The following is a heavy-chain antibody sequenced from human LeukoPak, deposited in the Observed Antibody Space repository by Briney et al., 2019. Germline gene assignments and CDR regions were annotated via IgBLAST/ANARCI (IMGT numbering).Heavy chain of an antibody. CDR2: ISTSSSTI. D-gene: IGHD2-2*02. Sequence: ETLSLTCTVSGGSISSSSYYWGWIRQPPGKGLEWVSYISTSSSTIYYADSVKGRFTISRDNAKNSLYLQMNSLRAEDTAVYYCASSSTSCYNFDYWGQGTLVTVSS. CDR1: GGSISSSS. CDR3: ASSSTSCYNFDY. J-gene: IGHJ4*02. V-gene: IGHV3-48*01.